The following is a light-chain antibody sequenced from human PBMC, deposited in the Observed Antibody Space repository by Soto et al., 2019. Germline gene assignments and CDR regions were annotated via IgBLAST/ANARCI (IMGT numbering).Light chain of an antibody. J-gene: IGLJ1*01. Sequence: QPVLTQPASVSGSPGQSITISCTGTSSDVGGYNYVTWYQQHPGKAPKLMIYEVSNRPSGISNRFSGSKSGNTASLTISGLQAEDEADYYCSSYTSGSTLAVFATGTKLTVL. CDR3: SSYTSGSTLAV. V-gene: IGLV2-14*01. CDR1: SSDVGGYNY. CDR2: EVS.